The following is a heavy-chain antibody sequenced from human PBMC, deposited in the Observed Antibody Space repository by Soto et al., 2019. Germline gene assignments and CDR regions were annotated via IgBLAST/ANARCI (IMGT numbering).Heavy chain of an antibody. CDR2: IYYSGIT. D-gene: IGHD1-7*01. CDR3: AKNQERELPRVIDF. J-gene: IGHJ4*02. Sequence: PSETLSLTXTVFGDSISSSSYYWGWIRQPPGKGLEWIAMIYYSGITHYNPSLKSRVTISIDTSKNQFSLKLNSVTAEDTALYYCAKNQERELPRVIDFWGQGTLVTVSS. CDR1: GDSISSSSYY. V-gene: IGHV4-39*07.